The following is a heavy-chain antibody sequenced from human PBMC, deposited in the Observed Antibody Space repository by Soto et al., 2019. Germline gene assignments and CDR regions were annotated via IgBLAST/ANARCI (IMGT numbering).Heavy chain of an antibody. CDR2: IYYSGTT. CDR1: GGSISSGGYY. V-gene: IGHV4-31*03. D-gene: IGHD3-3*01. CDR3: AGGRAGFFWRGRRDNWFDP. J-gene: IGHJ5*02. Sequence: SETLSLTCTVSGGSISSGGYYWSWIRQHPGKGLEWIAYIYYSGTTYYNPSPKSRVTISLDASKNQFSLKLSSVTAADTAVYYYAGGRAGFFWRGRRDNWFDPWGQGTLVTVSS.